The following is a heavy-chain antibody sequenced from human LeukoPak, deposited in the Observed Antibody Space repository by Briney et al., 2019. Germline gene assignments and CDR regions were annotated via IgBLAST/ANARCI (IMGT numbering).Heavy chain of an antibody. J-gene: IGHJ4*02. V-gene: IGHV3-23*01. D-gene: IGHD1-26*01. CDR3: AKSRGESRGASNY. CDR2: ISGSGDTT. CDR1: GFTFSSYA. Sequence: GGSLRLSCAASGFTFSSYAMNWVRQAPGKGLEWVSFISGSGDTTYYADSVKGRFTISRDNSKNSLYLQMNSLRAEDTAVYYCAKSRGESRGASNYWGQGTLVTVSS.